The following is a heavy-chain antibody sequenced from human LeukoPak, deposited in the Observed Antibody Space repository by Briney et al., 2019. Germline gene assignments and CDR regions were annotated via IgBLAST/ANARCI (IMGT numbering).Heavy chain of an antibody. Sequence: GGSLRLSCAASGFTFSSYSMNWVRQAPGKGLEWVSSISSSSSYIYYADSVKGRFTISRDNAKNSLYLQMNSLRAEDTAVYYCARRWDSSSSGFDYWGQGTLDTVSS. J-gene: IGHJ4*02. D-gene: IGHD6-6*01. V-gene: IGHV3-21*01. CDR2: ISSSSSYI. CDR1: GFTFSSYS. CDR3: ARRWDSSSSGFDY.